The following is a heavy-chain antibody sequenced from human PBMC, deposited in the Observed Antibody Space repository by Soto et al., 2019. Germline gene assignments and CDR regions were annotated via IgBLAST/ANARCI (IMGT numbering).Heavy chain of an antibody. J-gene: IGHJ4*02. CDR1: GYTFISYP. V-gene: IGHV1-3*01. D-gene: IGHD2-2*01. CDR2: INAGDDKT. Sequence: ASVKVSCKASGYTFISYPMHWVRQAPGQRLEWMGWINAGDDKTKYSQKFQGRVTITRSKNQFSLKLSSVTAADTAVYYCARVPDYWGQGILVTVSS. CDR3: ARVPDY.